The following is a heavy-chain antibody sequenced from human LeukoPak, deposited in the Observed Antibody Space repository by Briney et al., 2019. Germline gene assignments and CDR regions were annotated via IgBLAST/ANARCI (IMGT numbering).Heavy chain of an antibody. Sequence: GESLKISCKGSEDSFTNYWIGWVRQMPGKGLECMGIIYPGDSDTRYSPSFQGQVTISADKSISTAYLQWSSLKASDTAMYYCARHDAVAGDLDYWGQGTLVTVSS. CDR1: EDSFTNYW. CDR2: IYPGDSDT. J-gene: IGHJ4*02. D-gene: IGHD6-19*01. CDR3: ARHDAVAGDLDY. V-gene: IGHV5-51*01.